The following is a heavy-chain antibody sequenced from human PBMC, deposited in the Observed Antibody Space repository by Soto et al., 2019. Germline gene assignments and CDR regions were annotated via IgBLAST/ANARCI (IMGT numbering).Heavy chain of an antibody. J-gene: IGHJ3*02. V-gene: IGHV3-23*01. CDR2: ISGSGGST. D-gene: IGHD1-20*01. CDR3: AKDRNIITGNAFDI. Sequence: GGSLRLSCAASGFTFSSYAMSWVRQAPGKGLEWVSAISGSGGSTEYADSVKGRFTISRDNSKNTLYLQMNSLRAEDTAVYDCAKDRNIITGNAFDIWGQGTMVTVSS. CDR1: GFTFSSYA.